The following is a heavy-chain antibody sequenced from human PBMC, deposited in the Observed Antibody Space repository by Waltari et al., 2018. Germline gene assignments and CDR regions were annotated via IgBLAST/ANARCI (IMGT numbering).Heavy chain of an antibody. CDR3: ARDTFEDYYGSGSYLFDY. V-gene: IGHV1-69*01. J-gene: IGHJ4*02. D-gene: IGHD3-10*01. Sequence: QVQLVQSGAEVKKPGSSVKVSCKASGGTFSSYALSWVRQAPGQGLEWMGGTFPIFGTANYAQKFQGRVTITADESTSTAYMELSSLRSEDTAVYYCARDTFEDYYGSGSYLFDYWGQGTLVTVSS. CDR2: TFPIFGTA. CDR1: GGTFSSYA.